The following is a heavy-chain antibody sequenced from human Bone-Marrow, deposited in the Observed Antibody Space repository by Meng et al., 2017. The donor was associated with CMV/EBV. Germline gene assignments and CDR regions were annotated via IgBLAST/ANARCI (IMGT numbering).Heavy chain of an antibody. D-gene: IGHD1-26*01. J-gene: IGHJ3*02. V-gene: IGHV3-23*01. CDR1: GFTVSSNY. Sequence: GGSLRLSCAASGFTVSSNYMSWVRQAPGKGLEWVSAISGSGGSTYYADSVKGRFTISRDNSKNTLYLQMNSLRAEDTAVYYCARTSGSYYSHAFDIWGQGTMVTVSS. CDR3: ARTSGSYYSHAFDI. CDR2: ISGSGGST.